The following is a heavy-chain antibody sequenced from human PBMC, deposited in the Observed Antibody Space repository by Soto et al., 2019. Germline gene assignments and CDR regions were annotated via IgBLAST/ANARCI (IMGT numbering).Heavy chain of an antibody. J-gene: IGHJ5*02. CDR1: GFTLSRHW. D-gene: IGHD2-15*01. CDR2: ITSDGGSA. Sequence: EVQLVESGGGSVQPGGSLRLQCAASGFTLSRHWMDWVRQAPGKGLSWVSRITSDGGSARYADSVNGRFTVAIDNAKIMLSLEMNGLRVEDSAVYYCAREAIYCCGRGMDLWGQVVVVTVSS. CDR3: AREAIYCCGRGMDL. V-gene: IGHV3-74*01.